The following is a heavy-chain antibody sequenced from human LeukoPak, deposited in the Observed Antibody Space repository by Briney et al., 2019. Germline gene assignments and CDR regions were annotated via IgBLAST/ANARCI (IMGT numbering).Heavy chain of an antibody. CDR3: ATPYSVAGQYYYYGMDV. Sequence: ASVQVSCKVSGYILPELSMHWVRQAAGRGVAGMGVFDSEYGETIYAQKFQGRVTMTEDTSTDTAYMELSSLRSEDTAVYYCATPYSVAGQYYYYGMDVWGQGTTVTVSS. CDR1: GYILPELS. V-gene: IGHV1-24*01. D-gene: IGHD6-19*01. J-gene: IGHJ6*02. CDR2: FDSEYGET.